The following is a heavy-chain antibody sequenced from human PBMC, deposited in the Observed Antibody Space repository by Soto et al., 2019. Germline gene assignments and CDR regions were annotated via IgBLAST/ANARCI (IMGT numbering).Heavy chain of an antibody. J-gene: IGHJ5*02. CDR2: IYYSGST. Sequence: SETLSLTCTVSGGSISSYYWSWIRQPPGKGLEWIGYIYYSGSTNYNPSLKSRVTISVDTSKNQFSLKLSSVTAADTAVYYCARDRRSGGSCYSGCWFDPWGQGTLVTVSS. CDR1: GGSISSYY. V-gene: IGHV4-59*01. D-gene: IGHD2-15*01. CDR3: ARDRRSGGSCYSGCWFDP.